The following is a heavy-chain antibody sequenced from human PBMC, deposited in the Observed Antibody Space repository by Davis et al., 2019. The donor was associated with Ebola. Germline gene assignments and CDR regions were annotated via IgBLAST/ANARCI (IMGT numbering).Heavy chain of an antibody. J-gene: IGHJ4*02. V-gene: IGHV4-59*12. CDR3: ASGVAGGAKGAFDY. D-gene: IGHD4/OR15-4a*01. CDR2: SHYSGST. Sequence: SETLSLTCTVSGGSISSYYWSWIRQPPGKRLEWIGYSHYSGSTYYNPSLKSRVTISVDTSKNQFSLKLSSVTAADTAVYFCASGVAGGAKGAFDYWGPGTLVTVSS. CDR1: GGSISSYY.